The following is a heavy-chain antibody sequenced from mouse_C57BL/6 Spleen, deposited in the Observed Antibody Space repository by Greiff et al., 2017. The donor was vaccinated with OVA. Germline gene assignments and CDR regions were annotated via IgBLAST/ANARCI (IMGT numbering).Heavy chain of an antibody. J-gene: IGHJ4*01. CDR1: GYTFTSYW. V-gene: IGHV1-53*01. CDR2: INPSNGGT. CDR3: ARYGGDRENAIDY. Sequence: QVQLQQPGTELVKPGASVKLSCTASGYTFTSYWMHWVKQRPGQGLEWIGNINPSNGGTNYNEKFKSKATLTVDKSSSTAYMQLSSLTSEDYAVYYRARYGGDRENAIDYWGQGTSGTGSS. D-gene: IGHD1-1*01.